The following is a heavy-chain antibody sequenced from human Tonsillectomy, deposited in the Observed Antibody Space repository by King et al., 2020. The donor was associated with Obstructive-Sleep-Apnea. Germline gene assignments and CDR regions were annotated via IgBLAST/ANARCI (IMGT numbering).Heavy chain of an antibody. Sequence: AQLVQSGAEVKKPGASVKGSCKTSGYSFTTYDINWGRQATGQGLEWMGWMNPNSGNTGYAQKFQGRVTMTRNTSISTAYMELGSLRSEDTAVYYCARRTGWYYFDYWGQGILVTVSS. V-gene: IGHV1-8*01. CDR3: ARRTGWYYFDY. D-gene: IGHD2-8*02. CDR1: GYSFTTYD. CDR2: MNPNSGNT. J-gene: IGHJ4*02.